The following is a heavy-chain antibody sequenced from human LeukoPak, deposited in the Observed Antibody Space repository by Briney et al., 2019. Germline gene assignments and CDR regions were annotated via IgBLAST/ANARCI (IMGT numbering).Heavy chain of an antibody. CDR1: GGSISSGDYY. CDR3: ARVYGSGSYFVS. V-gene: IGHV4-30-4*01. J-gene: IGHJ4*02. CDR2: IYYSGST. Sequence: SETLSLTCTVSGGSISSGDYYWSWIRQPPGKGLEWIGYIYYSGSTYYNPSLKSRVTISVDTSKNQFSLKLSSVTAADTAVYYCARVYGSGSYFVSWGQGTLVTVSS. D-gene: IGHD3-10*01.